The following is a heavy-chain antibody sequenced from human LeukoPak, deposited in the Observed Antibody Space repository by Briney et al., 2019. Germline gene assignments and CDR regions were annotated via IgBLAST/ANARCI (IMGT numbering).Heavy chain of an antibody. CDR3: ARLRDAHY. V-gene: IGHV3-23*01. CDR2: ISARGDNT. D-gene: IGHD2-21*02. Sequence: GGSLRLSCAASGFTFPIYAMGWVRQPPGKGLEWVSSISARGDNTLYADSVRGRFTLSRDNAKNSVYLQMNSLRAEDTAVYYWARLRDAHYWGQGTLVTVSS. J-gene: IGHJ4*02. CDR1: GFTFPIYA.